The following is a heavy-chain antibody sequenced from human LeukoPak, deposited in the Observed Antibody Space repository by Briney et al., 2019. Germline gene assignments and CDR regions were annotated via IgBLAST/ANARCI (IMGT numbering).Heavy chain of an antibody. CDR1: GFTFSSYG. CDR3: AKDLASSAAMVTCDY. D-gene: IGHD5-18*01. Sequence: GGSLRLSCAASGFTFSSYGMHWVRQAPGKGLEWVAFIRYDGSNKYYADSVKGRFIISRDNSKNTLYLQMNSLRAEDTAVYYCAKDLASSAAMVTCDYWGQGTLVTVSP. J-gene: IGHJ4*02. CDR2: IRYDGSNK. V-gene: IGHV3-30*02.